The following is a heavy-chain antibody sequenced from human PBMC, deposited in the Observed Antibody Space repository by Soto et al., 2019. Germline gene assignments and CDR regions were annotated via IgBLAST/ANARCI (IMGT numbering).Heavy chain of an antibody. CDR2: IIPIFGTA. J-gene: IGHJ4*02. CDR3: ARGRRVYYYDGSGYSLGY. Sequence: ASVKVSCKASGGTFSSYSISWVRQAPGQGLEWMGGIIPIFGTANYAQKFQGRVTITADKSTSTAYMELSSLRSEDTAVYYCARGRRVYYYDGSGYSLGYWGQGTPGHRLL. CDR1: GGTFSSYS. V-gene: IGHV1-69*06. D-gene: IGHD3-22*01.